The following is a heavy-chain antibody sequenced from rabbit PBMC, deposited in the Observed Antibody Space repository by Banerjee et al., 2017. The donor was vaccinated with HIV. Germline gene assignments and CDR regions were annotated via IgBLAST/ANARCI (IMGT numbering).Heavy chain of an antibody. V-gene: IGHV1S45*01. D-gene: IGHD4-1*01. CDR1: GFSFSSYYY. Sequence: QEQLEESGGGLVKPGASLTLTCTASGFSFSSYYYMCWVRQAPGKGLEWVACIYLGSRGYTDYAIWAKGRFTISKTSSTTVTLQMTSLTAADTATYFCARDLAGVIGWNFNLWGPGTLVTVS. CDR2: IYLGSRGYT. J-gene: IGHJ4*01. CDR3: ARDLAGVIGWNFNL.